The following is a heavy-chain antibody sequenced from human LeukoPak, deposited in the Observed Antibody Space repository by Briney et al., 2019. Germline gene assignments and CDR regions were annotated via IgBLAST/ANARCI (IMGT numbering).Heavy chain of an antibody. Sequence: PGGSLRLSCAASGLTFSSYAMHWVRQAPGKGLEWVAVISYDGSNKHYADSVKGRFTISRDNSKNTLYLQMNSLRAEDTAVYYCARGRVRGSYYGDYWGQGTLVTVSS. V-gene: IGHV3-30-3*01. CDR1: GLTFSSYA. J-gene: IGHJ4*02. D-gene: IGHD1-26*01. CDR3: ARGRVRGSYYGDY. CDR2: ISYDGSNK.